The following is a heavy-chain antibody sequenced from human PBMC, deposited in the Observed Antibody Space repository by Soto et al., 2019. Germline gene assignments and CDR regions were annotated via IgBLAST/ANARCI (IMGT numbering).Heavy chain of an antibody. V-gene: IGHV3-30*18. CDR2: VSSDGYTQ. CDR1: GFTFSSYG. J-gene: IGHJ4*01. CDR3: AKEIALAGDLDY. Sequence: QVRLVESGGGVVQPGRSLRLSCVASGFTFSSYGIHWVRQAPGKGLEWVAVVSSDGYTQYYANSVKGRFTISRDNSKNTLYLQMDSLRPEDTAVYYCAKEIALAGDLDYWGHGTLVTVFS. D-gene: IGHD6-19*01.